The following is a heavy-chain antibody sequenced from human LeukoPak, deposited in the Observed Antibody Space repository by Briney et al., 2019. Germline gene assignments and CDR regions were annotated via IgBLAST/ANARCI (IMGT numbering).Heavy chain of an antibody. CDR1: GFTFSSYG. CDR2: ISGSGGSK. Sequence: GGSLRLSCAASGFTFSSYGMSWVRQAPGKGLEWVSGISGSGGSKNYADSVKGRFTISRDNSKNKLYLQMNSLRAEDTAVYYCARESEGDAFDIWGQGTMVTVSS. V-gene: IGHV3-23*01. CDR3: ARESEGDAFDI. J-gene: IGHJ3*02.